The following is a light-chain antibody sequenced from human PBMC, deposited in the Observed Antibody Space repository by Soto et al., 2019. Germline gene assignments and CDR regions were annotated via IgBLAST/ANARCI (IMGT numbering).Light chain of an antibody. CDR2: EVS. V-gene: IGLV2-14*01. J-gene: IGLJ3*02. CDR1: SSDVGAYNY. CDR3: AVWDDSLKAWV. Sequence: QSALTQPASVSGSPGQSITISCTGSSSDVGAYNYVSWYQQHPGKAPKVMIYEVSNRPSGVPDRFSGSKSGTSASLAISGLRSEDEADYLCAVWDDSLKAWVFGGGTKLTVL.